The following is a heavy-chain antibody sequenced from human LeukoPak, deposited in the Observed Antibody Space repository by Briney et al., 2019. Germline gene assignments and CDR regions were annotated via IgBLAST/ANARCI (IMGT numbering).Heavy chain of an antibody. Sequence: KSSETLSLTCTVSGASINDHYWSWIRQPPGEGLGWIGYIYSSVSTNYNPSLKSRVTISIDTSKSQFSLKLASVTAADTGVYYCARQTCRGATCYRVDQYYYMDVWDKGTTVTVSS. D-gene: IGHD2-15*01. CDR1: GASINDHY. CDR3: ARQTCRGATCYRVDQYYYMDV. J-gene: IGHJ6*03. CDR2: IYSSVST. V-gene: IGHV4-4*09.